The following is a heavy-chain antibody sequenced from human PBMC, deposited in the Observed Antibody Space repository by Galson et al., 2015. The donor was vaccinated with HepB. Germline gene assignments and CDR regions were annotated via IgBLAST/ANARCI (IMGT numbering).Heavy chain of an antibody. J-gene: IGHJ4*02. CDR2: IRSKAYGGTT. Sequence: SLRLSCAASRFTFNDYAMHWVRQAPGKGLEWVGFIRSKAYGGTTEYAASVKGRFTISRDDSKSIAYLQMNSLKTEDTAVHYCTIRGGEWGYWGQGTLVTVSS. CDR1: RFTFNDYA. V-gene: IGHV3-49*04. D-gene: IGHD3-10*01. CDR3: TIRGGEWGY.